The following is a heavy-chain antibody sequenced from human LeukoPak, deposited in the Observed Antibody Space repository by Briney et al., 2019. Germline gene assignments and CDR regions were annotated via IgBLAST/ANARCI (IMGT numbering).Heavy chain of an antibody. Sequence: GGSLRLSCAASGFTFSNYAMSWVRQAPGKGLEWVSAIRGSGDDTYYPDSLKGRFTISRDNSKNTLYLQMNSLRAEDTAVYYCATAPEIYDYDPEDYWGQGTLVTVSS. CDR2: IRGSGDDT. CDR3: ATAPEIYDYDPEDY. D-gene: IGHD3-16*01. V-gene: IGHV3-23*01. CDR1: GFTFSNYA. J-gene: IGHJ4*02.